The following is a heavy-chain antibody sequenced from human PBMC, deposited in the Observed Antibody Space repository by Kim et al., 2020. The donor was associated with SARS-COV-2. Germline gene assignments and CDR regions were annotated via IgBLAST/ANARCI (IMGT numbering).Heavy chain of an antibody. Sequence: GGSLRLSCAASGFTFSSYGMHWVRQAPGKGLEWVAVISYDGSNKYYADSVKGRFTISRDNSKNTLYLQMNSLRAEDTAVYYCAKDRDSSGFQYDNWYFD. CDR3: AKDRDSSGFQYDNWYFD. V-gene: IGHV3-30*18. D-gene: IGHD3-22*01. CDR1: GFTFSSYG. J-gene: IGHJ2*01. CDR2: ISYDGSNK.